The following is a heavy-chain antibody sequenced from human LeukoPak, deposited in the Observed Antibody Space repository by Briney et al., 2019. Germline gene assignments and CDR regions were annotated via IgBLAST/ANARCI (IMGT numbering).Heavy chain of an antibody. Sequence: GASVKVSCKASGYTFTGYYMHWVRQAPGQGLEWMGWINPNSGGTNYAQKFQGRVTMTRDTSISTAYMELSRLRSDDTAVYYCAVYCSSTSCSRRKTRDFDYWGQGTLVTVSS. CDR3: AVYCSSTSCSRRKTRDFDY. CDR2: INPNSGGT. V-gene: IGHV1-2*02. J-gene: IGHJ4*02. CDR1: GYTFTGYY. D-gene: IGHD2-2*01.